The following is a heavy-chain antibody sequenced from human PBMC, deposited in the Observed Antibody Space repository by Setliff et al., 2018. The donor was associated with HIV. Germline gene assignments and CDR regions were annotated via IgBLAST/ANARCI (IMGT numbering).Heavy chain of an antibody. CDR3: ARGHYFKDV. CDR2: INSDGSST. D-gene: IGHD3-22*01. Sequence: GGSLRLSCAASGFTFDDYGMSWVRQAPGKGLVWVSHINSDGSSTNYADSVKGRFTISRDNAKNSLYLQMNSLRAEDTAVYHCARGHYFKDVWGQGTTVTVS. V-gene: IGHV3-74*01. CDR1: GFTFDDYG. J-gene: IGHJ6*02.